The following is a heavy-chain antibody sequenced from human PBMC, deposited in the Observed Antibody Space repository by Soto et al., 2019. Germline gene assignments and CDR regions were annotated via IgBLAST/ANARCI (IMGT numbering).Heavy chain of an antibody. V-gene: IGHV1-46*01. CDR2: INPSGGST. CDR1: GNTFTSYY. Sequence: ASGKVSWKASGNTFTSYYMHWGRQAPGQGLEWMGIINPSGGSTSYAQKFQGRVTMTRDTSTSTVYMELSSLRSEDTAVYYCAVLLWFGNYGMAVWGQGTTVTVSS. D-gene: IGHD3-10*01. CDR3: AVLLWFGNYGMAV. J-gene: IGHJ6*02.